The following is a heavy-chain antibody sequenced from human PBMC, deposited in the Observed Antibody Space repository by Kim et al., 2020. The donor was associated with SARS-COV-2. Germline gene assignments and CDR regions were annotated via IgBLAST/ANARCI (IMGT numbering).Heavy chain of an antibody. D-gene: IGHD1-1*01. Sequence: AQKFQGRVTITADESTSTAYRELSSLRSEDTAVYYCARATGYYYYYYMDVWGKGTTVTVSS. CDR3: ARATGYYYYYYMDV. J-gene: IGHJ6*03. V-gene: IGHV1-69*01.